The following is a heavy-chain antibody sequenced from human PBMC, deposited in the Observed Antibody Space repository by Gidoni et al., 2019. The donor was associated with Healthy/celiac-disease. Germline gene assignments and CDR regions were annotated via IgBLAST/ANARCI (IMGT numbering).Heavy chain of an antibody. D-gene: IGHD4-4*01. CDR1: GFTFRSYA. V-gene: IGHV3-23*01. CDR2: ISGSGGST. Sequence: EVQLLESGGGLVQPGGSLRLSCADSGFTFRSYAMSWVRQGPGKGLEWVSAISGSGGSTYYADSVKGRFTISRDNSKNTLYLQMNSLRAEDTAVYYCAKFMGAVTKVGANQWGQGTLVTVSS. CDR3: AKFMGAVTKVGANQ. J-gene: IGHJ4*02.